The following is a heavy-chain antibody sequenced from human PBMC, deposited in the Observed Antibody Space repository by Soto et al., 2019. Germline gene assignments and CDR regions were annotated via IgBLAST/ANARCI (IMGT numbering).Heavy chain of an antibody. Sequence: GESLKISCKVSGYSFIAHWIAWVRQMPGEGLEWMGIINPADSDIRYSPSFQGQVTISVDKSISTAYLQWSSLKASDTATYYCTRPQSSGWYDFWGQGTLVTVSS. J-gene: IGHJ5*01. V-gene: IGHV5-51*01. CDR3: TRPQSSGWYDF. CDR1: GYSFIAHW. CDR2: INPADSDI. D-gene: IGHD3-22*01.